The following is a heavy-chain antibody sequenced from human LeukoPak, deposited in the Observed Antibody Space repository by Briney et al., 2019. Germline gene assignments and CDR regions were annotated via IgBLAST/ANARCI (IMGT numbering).Heavy chain of an antibody. V-gene: IGHV1-2*02. CDR2: INCNTGGT. CDR3: ARLNYFDSHPRVDY. J-gene: IGHJ4*02. Sequence: ASVKVSCKASGYTFTGYYMHWVRQAPGQGLEWMGWINCNTGGTNYAQKFQGRVTMTRDTSISTAYMELLSLRSDDTAVYYCARLNYFDSHPRVDYWGQGAPVTVSA. D-gene: IGHD3-22*01. CDR1: GYTFTGYY.